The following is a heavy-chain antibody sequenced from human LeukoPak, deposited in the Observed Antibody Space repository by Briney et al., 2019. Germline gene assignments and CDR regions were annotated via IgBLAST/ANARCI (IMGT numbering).Heavy chain of an antibody. D-gene: IGHD2-2*02. CDR2: ISSSSSYI. CDR1: GFTFSSYS. Sequence: PGGSLRLSCAASGFTFSSYSMNWVRQAPGKGLEWVSSISSSSSYIYYADSVKGRFTISRDNAKNSLYLQMNSLRAEDTAVYYCARSSVMYQLSYPPALWYWGQGTLVTVSS. CDR3: ARSSVMYQLSYPPALWY. J-gene: IGHJ4*02. V-gene: IGHV3-21*01.